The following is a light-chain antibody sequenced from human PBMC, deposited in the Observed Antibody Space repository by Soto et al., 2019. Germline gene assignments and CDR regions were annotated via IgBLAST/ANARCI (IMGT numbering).Light chain of an antibody. CDR1: QSVADNH. CDR3: HHYTRSPIFT. V-gene: IGKV3-20*01. Sequence: EVVLTQSPGTLSLSAGERATLSCRASQSVADNHLAWYQQKPGQAPRLLIYDASTRAAGIPDRFSGSGSRTAFTLTISRLEPEDFGVYFCHHYTRSPIFTFGPGTTVD. J-gene: IGKJ3*01. CDR2: DAS.